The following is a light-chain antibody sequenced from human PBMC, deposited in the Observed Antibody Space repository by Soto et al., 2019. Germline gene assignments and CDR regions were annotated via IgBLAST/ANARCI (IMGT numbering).Light chain of an antibody. Sequence: EIVLTQSPGTLSLSPGERATLSCRASQSVSSSYLAWYQQKPGQAPRLLIYGASSRATGIPDRFSGSGSGTDFTLTISRLEPDDFAVYYCQHYCSSLFTFGLGTKVDSK. CDR2: GAS. J-gene: IGKJ3*01. CDR3: QHYCSSLFT. CDR1: QSVSSSY. V-gene: IGKV3-20*01.